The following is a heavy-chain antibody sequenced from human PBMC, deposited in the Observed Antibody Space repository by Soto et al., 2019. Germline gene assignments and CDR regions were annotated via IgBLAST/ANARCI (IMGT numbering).Heavy chain of an antibody. CDR1: GFTVSNNY. CDR2: IYSGGGT. D-gene: IGHD4-17*01. Sequence: PGGSLRLSCATSGFTVSNNYMSWVRQAPGKGLEWVSVIYSGGGTYYADSVKGRFTISRDNSKNTLYLQMNSLRAEDTAVYYCARYGDYLYYFDYCGQGTLVTVSS. CDR3: ARYGDYLYYFDY. J-gene: IGHJ4*02. V-gene: IGHV3-53*01.